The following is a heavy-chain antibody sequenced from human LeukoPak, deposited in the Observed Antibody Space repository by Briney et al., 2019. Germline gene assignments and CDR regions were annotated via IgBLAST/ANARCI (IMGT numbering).Heavy chain of an antibody. CDR1: GASISGSGYY. J-gene: IGHJ4*02. CDR3: AKSDGYGLIDY. D-gene: IGHD2-21*02. Sequence: SETLSLTCAVSGASISGSGYYWGWIRQPPGMELQWIGNIYHTGSTYYNASLQSRVTISIDTSKNQFSLRLNSVTAADTATYYCAKSDGYGLIDYWGQGTLVTVSS. CDR2: IYHTGST. V-gene: IGHV4-39*01.